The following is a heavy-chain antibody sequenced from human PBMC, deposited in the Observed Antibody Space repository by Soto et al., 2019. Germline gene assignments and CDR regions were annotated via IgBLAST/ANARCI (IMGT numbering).Heavy chain of an antibody. CDR2: ISYDGSNK. D-gene: IGHD4-17*01. V-gene: IGHV3-30*18. CDR1: GFTFSSYG. Sequence: QVQLVESGGGVVQPGRSLRLSCAASGFTFSSYGMHWVRQAPGKGLEWVAVISYDGSNKYYADSVKGRFTISRDNSKNTLYLQMNSLRAEDTAVYYCVKDYGDYATPTATLEYFQHWGQGTLVTVSS. J-gene: IGHJ1*01. CDR3: VKDYGDYATPTATLEYFQH.